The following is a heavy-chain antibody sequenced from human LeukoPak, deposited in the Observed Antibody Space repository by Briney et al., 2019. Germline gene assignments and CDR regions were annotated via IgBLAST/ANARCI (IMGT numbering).Heavy chain of an antibody. CDR1: GYTFTGYY. CDR2: INTNGGST. V-gene: IGHV1-46*01. D-gene: IGHD3-22*01. CDR3: ARDPPTDTSGYRFDP. J-gene: IGHJ5*02. Sequence: VASVKVSCKASGYTFTGYYMHWVRQAPGQGLEWMGIINTNGGSTRYAQKFQGRVTMTRDMSTSTVYMELSSLRSEDTAVYYCARDPPTDTSGYRFDPWGQGTLVTVSA.